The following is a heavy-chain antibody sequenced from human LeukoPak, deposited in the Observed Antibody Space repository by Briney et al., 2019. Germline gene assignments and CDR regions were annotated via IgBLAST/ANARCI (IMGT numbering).Heavy chain of an antibody. V-gene: IGHV1-2*02. D-gene: IGHD3-3*01. CDR3: ARGRVINYFWSDYYSDY. CDR2: INPNSGGT. J-gene: IGHJ4*02. CDR1: GYTFTGYY. Sequence: GASVKVSCKASGYTFTGYYMHWVRQAPGQGLEWMGWINPNSGGTNYAQKFQGRVTMTRDTSISTAYMELSRLRSAETALYDCARGRVINYFWSDYYSDYWGQGTLVTVSS.